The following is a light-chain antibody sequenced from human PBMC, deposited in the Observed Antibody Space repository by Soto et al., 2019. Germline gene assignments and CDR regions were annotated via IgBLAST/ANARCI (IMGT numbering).Light chain of an antibody. CDR2: DAS. J-gene: IGKJ1*01. CDR3: QQYHSSPRT. Sequence: DIQMTQSPSTLSASVGDRVTITCRASQSISSWLAWYQQKPGKAPKLLIYDASSLESGVPSRFSGSGSGTDFTLTISRLEPEDFAVYYCQQYHSSPRTFGQGTKVDIK. V-gene: IGKV1-5*01. CDR1: QSISSW.